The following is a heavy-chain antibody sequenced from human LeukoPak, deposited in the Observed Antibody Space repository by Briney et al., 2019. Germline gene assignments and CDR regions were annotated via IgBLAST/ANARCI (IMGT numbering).Heavy chain of an antibody. Sequence: GGSLRLSCAASGLIFISCAMSWVRQAPGKGVEWDSSVSGSGSNTSYADSVKGRFTISRDNSKNTLPLQMNSLRAEDTAVYYCAKDLNGYYKAIDYWGQGTLVTVSS. V-gene: IGHV3-23*01. CDR2: VSGSGSNT. CDR1: GLIFISCA. J-gene: IGHJ4*02. CDR3: AKDLNGYYKAIDY. D-gene: IGHD3-9*01.